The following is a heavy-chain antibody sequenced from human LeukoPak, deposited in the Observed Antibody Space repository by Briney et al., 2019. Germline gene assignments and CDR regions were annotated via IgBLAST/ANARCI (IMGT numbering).Heavy chain of an antibody. D-gene: IGHD2-15*01. J-gene: IGHJ5*02. CDR1: GYTFTSYG. CDR2: ISAYNGNT. V-gene: IGHV1-18*01. Sequence: RGASVKVSCKASGYTFTSYGISWVRQAPGQGLEGMGWISAYNGNTNYAQKLQGRVTMTTDTSTSTAYMELRSLRSDDTAVYYCARSDCSGGSCYWFDPWGQGTLVTVSS. CDR3: ARSDCSGGSCYWFDP.